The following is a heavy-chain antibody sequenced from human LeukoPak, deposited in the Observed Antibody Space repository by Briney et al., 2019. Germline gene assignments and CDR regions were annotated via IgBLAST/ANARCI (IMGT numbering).Heavy chain of an antibody. CDR3: ASSSSSSWLIFDY. J-gene: IGHJ4*02. CDR2: IYYSGST. V-gene: IGHV4-59*08. Sequence: SETLSLTCTVSGGSISGYYWSWIRQPPGKGLEWIGYIYYSGSTNYNPSLKSRVTISVDTSKNQFSLRLSSVTAADTAVYYCASSSSSSWLIFDYSGQGTLVTVSS. CDR1: GGSISGYY. D-gene: IGHD6-13*01.